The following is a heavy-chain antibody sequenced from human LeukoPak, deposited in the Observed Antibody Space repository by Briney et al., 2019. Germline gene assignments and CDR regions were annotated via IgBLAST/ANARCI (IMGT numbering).Heavy chain of an antibody. CDR3: ARVVRDGYIRYYFDY. J-gene: IGHJ4*02. CDR2: ISAYNGNT. D-gene: IGHD5-24*01. Sequence: GASVKVSCKASGYAFTSYGISWVGQAPGQGLEWMGWISAYNGNTNYAQKPQGRVTMTTGTSTSTAYMELRSLRSDDTAVYYCARVVRDGYIRYYFDYWGQGTLVTVSS. V-gene: IGHV1-18*01. CDR1: GYAFTSYG.